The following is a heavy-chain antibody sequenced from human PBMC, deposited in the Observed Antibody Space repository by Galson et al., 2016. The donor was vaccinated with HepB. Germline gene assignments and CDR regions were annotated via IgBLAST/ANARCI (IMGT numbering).Heavy chain of an antibody. J-gene: IGHJ6*02. D-gene: IGHD3-22*01. CDR2: GGST. Sequence: GGSTYYADSVKGRFTISRDSSKNTMYLQMNSLRAEDTAVYYCARDYFDSSGFPPYFHGMDVWGQGTTVSVSS. V-gene: IGHV3-53*01. CDR3: ARDYFDSSGFPPYFHGMDV.